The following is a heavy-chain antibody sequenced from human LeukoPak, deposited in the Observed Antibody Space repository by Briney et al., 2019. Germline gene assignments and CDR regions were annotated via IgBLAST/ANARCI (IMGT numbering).Heavy chain of an antibody. D-gene: IGHD2-15*01. CDR2: IYYSGST. J-gene: IGHJ5*02. CDR1: GGSISSYY. CDR3: ARGACINGSCYGWFDP. V-gene: IGHV4-59*13. Sequence: SETLSLTCAVSGGSISSYYWSWIRQPPGKGLEWIGYIYYSGSTNSNPSLKSRVTISVDTSKNQFSLKLTSVTAADTAVYYCARGACINGSCYGWFDPWGQGTLVTVSS.